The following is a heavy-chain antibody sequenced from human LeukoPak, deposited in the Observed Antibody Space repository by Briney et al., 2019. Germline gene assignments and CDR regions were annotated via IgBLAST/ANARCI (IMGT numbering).Heavy chain of an antibody. D-gene: IGHD3-10*01. J-gene: IGHJ4*02. V-gene: IGHV4-39*01. CDR1: GGSISSSSYY. CDR3: ARHDYYGSGTAGFDY. Sequence: SETLSLTCTVSGGSISSSSYYWGWIRQPPGKGLEWIGSIYYSGSTYYNPSLKSRVTISVDTSKNQFSLKLSSVTAADTAVYYCARHDYYGSGTAGFDYWGQGTLVTVSS. CDR2: IYYSGST.